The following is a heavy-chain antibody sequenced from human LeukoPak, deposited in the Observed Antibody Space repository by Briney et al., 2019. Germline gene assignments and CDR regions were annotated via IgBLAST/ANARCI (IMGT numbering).Heavy chain of an antibody. CDR1: GDSISSYY. CDR2: VYSSGST. D-gene: IGHD6-19*01. V-gene: IGHV4-59*01. CDR3: ARVRHSSGWYVDY. Sequence: SETLSLTCTVSGDSISSYYWSWIRQPPGKGLEWIGYVYSSGSTNYNPSLKSRVTISVDTSKNQFSLKVTSVTAADTAAYHCARVRHSSGWYVDYWGQGTLVTVSS. J-gene: IGHJ4*02.